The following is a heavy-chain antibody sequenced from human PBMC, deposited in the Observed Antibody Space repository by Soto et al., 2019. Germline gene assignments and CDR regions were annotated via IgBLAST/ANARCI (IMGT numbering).Heavy chain of an antibody. D-gene: IGHD2-15*01. CDR2: IYHSGST. CDR3: ARGPIPVVRRYFDS. V-gene: IGHV4-61*05. Sequence: PSETLSLTSSVSGGSISSNSYSWGWIRQPPGKGLEWIGYIYHSGSTNYNPSLKSRVTISVDTSKNQFFLNLTSVTAADTAVYYCARGPIPVVRRYFDSWGQGIPVTVSS. J-gene: IGHJ4*02. CDR1: GGSISSNSYS.